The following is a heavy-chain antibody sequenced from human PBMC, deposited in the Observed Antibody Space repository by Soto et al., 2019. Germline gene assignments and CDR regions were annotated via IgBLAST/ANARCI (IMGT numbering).Heavy chain of an antibody. J-gene: IGHJ2*01. CDR1: GFSVSDNY. Sequence: EVRLVESGGGLIQPGGSLTVSCAASGFSVSDNYMSWVRQPPGKGLEWVSVIYRGGTIFYADSVKGRFIISRDSSKNTVVLQKNTLRGQDTATYYCAGGSFCGGGCYPCWYFDLWGRGHLVTVSS. V-gene: IGHV3-53*03. CDR3: AGGSFCGGGCYPCWYFDL. D-gene: IGHD2-21*02. CDR2: IYRGGTI.